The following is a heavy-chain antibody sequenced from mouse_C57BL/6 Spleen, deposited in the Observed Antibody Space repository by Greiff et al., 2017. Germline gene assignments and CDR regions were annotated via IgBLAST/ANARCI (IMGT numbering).Heavy chain of an antibody. CDR2: INYDGSST. Sequence: EVQRVESEGGLVQPGSSMKLSCTASGFTFSDYYMAWVRQVPEKGLEWVANINYDGSSTYYLDSLKSRFIISRDNAKNILYLQMSSLKSEDTATYYCARRGNYEGYFDYWGQGTTLTVSS. CDR1: GFTFSDYY. J-gene: IGHJ2*01. CDR3: ARRGNYEGYFDY. D-gene: IGHD2-1*01. V-gene: IGHV5-16*01.